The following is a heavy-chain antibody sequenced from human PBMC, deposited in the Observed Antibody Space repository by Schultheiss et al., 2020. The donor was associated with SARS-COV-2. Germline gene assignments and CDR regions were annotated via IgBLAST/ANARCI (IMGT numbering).Heavy chain of an antibody. D-gene: IGHD5-12*01. V-gene: IGHV1-2*02. J-gene: IGHJ6*03. Sequence: ASVKVSCKASGYTFTGYYMHWVRQAPGQGLEWMGWINPNSGGTNYAQKFQGRVTMTRDTSISTAYMELSRLRSDDTAVYYCARNGATTDYYYYYYMDVWGKGTTVTVSS. CDR2: INPNSGGT. CDR1: GYTFTGYY. CDR3: ARNGATTDYYYYYYMDV.